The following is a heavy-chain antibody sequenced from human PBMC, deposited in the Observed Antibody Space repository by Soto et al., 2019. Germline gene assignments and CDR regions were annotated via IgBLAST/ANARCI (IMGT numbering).Heavy chain of an antibody. D-gene: IGHD6-19*01. V-gene: IGHV3-23*01. CDR2: ISGSGGST. CDR3: AKDKQWLATNWFDP. J-gene: IGHJ5*02. Sequence: SCKASGYTFTSYAMSWVRQAPGKGLEWVSAISGSGGSTYYADSVKGRFTISRDNSKNTLYLQMNSLRAEDTAVYYCAKDKQWLATNWFDPWGQGTLVTVSS. CDR1: GYTFTSYA.